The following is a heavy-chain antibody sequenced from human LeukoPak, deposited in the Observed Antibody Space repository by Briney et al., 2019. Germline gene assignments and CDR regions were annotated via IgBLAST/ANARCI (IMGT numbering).Heavy chain of an antibody. CDR1: GFTFSNYW. Sequence: GGSLRLSCAASGFTFSNYWMSWVRQAPGKGLEWVSAISGSGGSTYYADSVKGRFTISRDNSKNTLYLQMNSLRAEDTAVYYCAKDVESGSYDYWGQGTLVTVSS. CDR3: AKDVESGSYDY. V-gene: IGHV3-23*01. CDR2: ISGSGGST. D-gene: IGHD1-26*01. J-gene: IGHJ4*02.